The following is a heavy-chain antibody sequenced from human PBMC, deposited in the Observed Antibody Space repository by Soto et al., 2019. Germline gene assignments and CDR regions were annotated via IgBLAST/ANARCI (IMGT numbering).Heavy chain of an antibody. CDR3: AREGDCSGGSCYSSFYYYYYYGMDV. D-gene: IGHD2-15*01. Sequence: PSPTLSLPCAISGDSVSSNSAAWNWIRQSPSRGLEWLGRTYYRSKWYNDYAVSVKSRITINPDTSKNQFSLQLNSVTPEDTAVYYCAREGDCSGGSCYSSFYYYYYYGMDVWGQGTTVTVSS. J-gene: IGHJ6*02. CDR1: GDSVSSNSAA. V-gene: IGHV6-1*01. CDR2: TYYRSKWYN.